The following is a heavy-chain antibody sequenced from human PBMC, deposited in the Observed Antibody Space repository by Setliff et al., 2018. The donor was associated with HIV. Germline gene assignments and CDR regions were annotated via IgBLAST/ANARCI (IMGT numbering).Heavy chain of an antibody. J-gene: IGHJ3*02. CDR3: ARRGIALPPHAFDI. CDR2: IYPGDSDT. V-gene: IGHV5-51*01. CDR1: GYSFTNYW. D-gene: IGHD6-13*01. Sequence: GESLTISCEASGYSFTNYWIGWVRQMPGKGLGWMGIIYPGDSDTRYSPSFQGQVTISADKSISTAYLQWSSLKASDTAMYYCARRGIALPPHAFDIWGQGTMVTVSS.